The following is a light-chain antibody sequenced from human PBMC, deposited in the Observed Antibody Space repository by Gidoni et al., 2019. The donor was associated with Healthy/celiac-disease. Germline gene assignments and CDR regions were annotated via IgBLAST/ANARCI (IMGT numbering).Light chain of an antibody. CDR2: YDD. V-gene: IGLV1-36*01. CDR3: AACEDRLNGQV. J-gene: IGLJ2*01. Sequence: SVMAQAHLVSVALSLRVTISCSGSSSNIGNNAVNWYQQLPGKAPKRLIYYDDLLPSGVSDRFSGSRSGTTASRAISGLQCEDEADYYCAACEDRLNGQVFGGGTKLTVL. CDR1: SSNIGNNA.